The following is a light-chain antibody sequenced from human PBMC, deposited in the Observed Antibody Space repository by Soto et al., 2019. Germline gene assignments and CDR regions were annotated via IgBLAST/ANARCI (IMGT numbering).Light chain of an antibody. V-gene: IGLV2-14*03. CDR3: SSYTIISTVV. CDR1: SSYISSYNY. CDR2: DVS. Sequence: QSVLTQPASVSGSPGQSITISCTTSSSYISSYNYVSWYQKHTGKAHRLIIYDVSSRPSGISNRFSGSKSGNTVSLTISGLQAEDEADYFCSSYTIISTVVFGGGTKLTVL. J-gene: IGLJ2*01.